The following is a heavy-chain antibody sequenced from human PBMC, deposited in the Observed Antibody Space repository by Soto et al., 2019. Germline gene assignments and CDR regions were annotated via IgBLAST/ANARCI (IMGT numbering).Heavy chain of an antibody. J-gene: IGHJ4*02. Sequence: GGSLRLSCAASGFTFSSYAMHWVRQAPGKGLEWVAVISYDGSNKYYADSVKGRFTISRDNSKNTLYLQMNSLRAEDTAVYYCVVGATGMNFDYWGQGTLVTVSS. V-gene: IGHV3-30-3*01. CDR3: VVGATGMNFDY. CDR2: ISYDGSNK. CDR1: GFTFSSYA. D-gene: IGHD1-26*01.